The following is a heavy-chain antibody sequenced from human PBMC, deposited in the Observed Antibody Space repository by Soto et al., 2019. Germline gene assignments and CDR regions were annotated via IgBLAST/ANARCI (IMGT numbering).Heavy chain of an antibody. J-gene: IGHJ3*01. V-gene: IGHV3-30*18. CDR1: GFTFSSYG. Sequence: QVQLVESGGGVVQPGRSLRLSCAASGFTFSSYGMHWVRQAPGKGLEWVAVISYDGSNKNYVDSVKGRFTISRDNSKNPLDLEMNSLGAEDTAVYYCAKMDTTLVSPFDAFDFLGQGTMVTVSS. CDR2: ISYDGSNK. CDR3: AKMDTTLVSPFDAFDF. D-gene: IGHD5-18*01.